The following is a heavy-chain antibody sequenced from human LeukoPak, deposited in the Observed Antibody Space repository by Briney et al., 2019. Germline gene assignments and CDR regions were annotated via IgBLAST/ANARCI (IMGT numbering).Heavy chain of an antibody. CDR3: AKEGSYDALYI. D-gene: IGHD3-10*01. J-gene: IGHJ3*02. CDR2: ISSSATNI. CDR1: RFSFSSYE. Sequence: PGGSLSLSCAASRFSFSSYEMNWVRLAPGKGLEWVSHISSSATNIYYADSVKGRFTVSRDNAKNSLYLQMDSLRAEDTAVYYCAKEGSYDALYIWGQGTMVTVSS. V-gene: IGHV3-48*03.